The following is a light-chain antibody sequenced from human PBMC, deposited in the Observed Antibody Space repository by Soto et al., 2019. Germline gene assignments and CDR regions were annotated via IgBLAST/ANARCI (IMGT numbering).Light chain of an antibody. CDR2: GAS. J-gene: IGKJ1*01. CDR3: QQHNNRPPWT. CDR1: QSVSSN. V-gene: IGKV3-15*01. Sequence: EIVMTQSPATLSVSPGERATLSCRASQSVSSNLAWYQQKPGQARRLLMYGASTRATGIPARFSGSGSGTEFTLTISSLQYEDFSVYYCQQHNNRPPWTFGQGTKVEIK.